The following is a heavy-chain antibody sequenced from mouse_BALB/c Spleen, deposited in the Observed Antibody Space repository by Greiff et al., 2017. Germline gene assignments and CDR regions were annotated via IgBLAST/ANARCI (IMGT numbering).Heavy chain of an antibody. CDR1: GYSITSGYY. CDR3: AITGPFYFDY. Sequence: EVQLQESGPGLVKPSQSLSLTCSVTGYSITSGYYWNWIRQFPGNKLEWMGYISYDGSNNYNPSLKNRISITRDTSKNQFFLKLNSVTTEDTATYYCAITGPFYFDYWGQGTTLTVAS. V-gene: IGHV3-6*02. CDR2: ISYDGSN. D-gene: IGHD4-1*01. J-gene: IGHJ2*01.